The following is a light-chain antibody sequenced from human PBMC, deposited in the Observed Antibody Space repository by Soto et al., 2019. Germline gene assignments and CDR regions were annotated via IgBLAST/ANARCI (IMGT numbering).Light chain of an antibody. CDR2: GAS. J-gene: IGKJ2*01. CDR3: QQYGTSPST. CDR1: QRVSSNY. V-gene: IGKV3-20*01. Sequence: EIVLTQSPGTLSLSPGERATLSCRASQRVSSNYLAWYQQKPGQAPRLLIYGASDRPTGIPERFSGRGSGTDFTLTISRLEPEDFAVYYCQQYGTSPSTFGQGTKLEIK.